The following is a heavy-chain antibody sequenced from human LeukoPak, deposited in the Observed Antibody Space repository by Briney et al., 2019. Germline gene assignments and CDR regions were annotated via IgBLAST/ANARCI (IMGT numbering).Heavy chain of an antibody. CDR3: ARDGEFVFRDFDY. Sequence: ASVKVSCKASGYTFTGYYMHWVRQAPGQGLEWMGWINPNGGGTNYAQKFQGRVTMTRDTSTSTAYMELRSLRSDDTAVYYCARDGEFVFRDFDYWGQGTLVTVSS. V-gene: IGHV1-2*02. CDR2: INPNGGGT. CDR1: GYTFTGYY. J-gene: IGHJ4*02. D-gene: IGHD7-27*01.